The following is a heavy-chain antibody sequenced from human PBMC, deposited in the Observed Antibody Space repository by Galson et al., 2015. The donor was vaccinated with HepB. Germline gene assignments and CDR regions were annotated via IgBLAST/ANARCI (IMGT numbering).Heavy chain of an antibody. V-gene: IGHV3-21*01. D-gene: IGHD3-10*01. CDR3: ARDRAVKALLWFGESFDY. CDR1: GFTFSSYN. CDR2: ISSSSSSYI. J-gene: IGHJ4*02. Sequence: SLRLSCAPSGFTFSSYNMNWVRQAPGKGLEWVSSISSSSSSYIYYADSLKGRITISRDNAKNSLYLQMNSLRAEDTAVYYCARDRAVKALLWFGESFDYWGQGTLVTVSS.